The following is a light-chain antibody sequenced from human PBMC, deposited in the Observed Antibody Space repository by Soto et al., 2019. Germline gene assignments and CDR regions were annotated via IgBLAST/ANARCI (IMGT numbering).Light chain of an antibody. CDR3: CSYAVTFYV. J-gene: IGLJ1*01. V-gene: IGLV2-11*01. Sequence: QSVLTQPRSVSGSHRQSVTISCTGTSTDVGASNNVSWYQQLPGRAPKLMIYDVSERPSGASDRFSGSKSGNTASLTISGLQADDEADYYCCSYAVTFYVFGTGTKVTVL. CDR1: STDVGASNN. CDR2: DVS.